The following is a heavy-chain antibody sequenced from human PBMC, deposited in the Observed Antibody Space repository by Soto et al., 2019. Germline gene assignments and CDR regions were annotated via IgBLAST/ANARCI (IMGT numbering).Heavy chain of an antibody. Sequence: SETLSLTCTVSGGSISSYYWSWIRQPAGKGLEWIGRIYTSGSTSYNPSLKSRVTMSVDTSKNQFSLKLSSVTAADTAVYYCARARFCTSTSCYHYFDFWGQGTLVTVSS. CDR3: ARARFCTSTSCYHYFDF. J-gene: IGHJ4*02. CDR1: GGSISSYY. D-gene: IGHD2-2*01. CDR2: IYTSGST. V-gene: IGHV4-4*07.